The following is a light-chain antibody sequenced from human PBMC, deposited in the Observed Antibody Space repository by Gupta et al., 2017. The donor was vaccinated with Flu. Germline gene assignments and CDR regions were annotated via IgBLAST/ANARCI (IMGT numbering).Light chain of an antibody. CDR2: DAD. Sequence: PSSLSASVGDRVTITCRASQDIRIWLNWYRQKPGKAPELLIYDADKLNTGVPSTCRGSGSGTHFTFTITSLQPDDFATYFCLQYGNYPYTCGRGTKVDLK. V-gene: IGKV1-33*01. CDR1: QDIRIW. J-gene: IGKJ2*01. CDR3: LQYGNYPYT.